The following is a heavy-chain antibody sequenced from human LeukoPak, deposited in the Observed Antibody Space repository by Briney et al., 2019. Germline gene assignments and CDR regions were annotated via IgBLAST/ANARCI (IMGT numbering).Heavy chain of an antibody. CDR2: INPNSGGT. D-gene: IGHD3-10*01. CDR3: ARWDPDYFGSGSSYYYFGLDV. V-gene: IGHV1-2*02. CDR1: GYTFTAYY. J-gene: IGHJ6*02. Sequence: GASVKVSCKASGYTFTAYYIHWVRQAPGHGLEWMGWINPNSGGTNYAQKFQGRVTMTRDTSISTAYMELSSLRSDDTAVYYCARWDPDYFGSGSSYYYFGLDVWGRGTTVTVSS.